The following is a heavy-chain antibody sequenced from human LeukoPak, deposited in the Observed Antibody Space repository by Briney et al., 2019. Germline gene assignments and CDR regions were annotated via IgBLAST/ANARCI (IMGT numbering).Heavy chain of an antibody. V-gene: IGHV1-2*02. CDR2: INPNSGGT. CDR3: ATYPVPAAFRRWYFDL. D-gene: IGHD2-2*01. Sequence: GASVKVSCKASGYTFTGYYMHWVRQAPGQGLEWMGWINPNSGGTNYAQKFQGRVTMTRDTSISTAYMELSSLRSEDTAVYYCATYPVPAAFRRWYFDLWGRGTLVTVSS. J-gene: IGHJ2*01. CDR1: GYTFTGYY.